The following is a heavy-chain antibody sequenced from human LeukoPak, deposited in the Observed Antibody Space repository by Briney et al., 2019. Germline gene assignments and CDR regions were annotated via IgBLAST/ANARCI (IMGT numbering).Heavy chain of an antibody. CDR2: INPNSGGT. J-gene: IGHJ5*02. V-gene: IGHV1-2*02. Sequence: ASVKVSYKASGYTFTGYYMHWVRQAPGQGLEWMGWINPNSGGTNYAQKFQGRVTMTRDTSISTAYMELSRLRSDDTAVYYCARDSSITMVRSGQENWFDPWGQGTLVTVSS. CDR1: GYTFTGYY. D-gene: IGHD3-10*01. CDR3: ARDSSITMVRSGQENWFDP.